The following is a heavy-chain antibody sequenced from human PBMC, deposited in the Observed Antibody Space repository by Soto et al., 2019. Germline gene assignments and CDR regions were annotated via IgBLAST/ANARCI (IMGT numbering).Heavy chain of an antibody. V-gene: IGHV3-23*01. CDR3: ALLLVGTPGPVDY. CDR1: GFTFSSYA. CDR2: ISGSGGST. Sequence: GWSLRLSCAASGFTFSSYAMSLVRQAPGKGLEWVSAISGSGGSTYYADSVKGRFTTSRDNSKNTLYLQMNSLRAEDTAVYYCALLLVGTPGPVDYWGQGTLVNVS. D-gene: IGHD6-13*01. J-gene: IGHJ4*02.